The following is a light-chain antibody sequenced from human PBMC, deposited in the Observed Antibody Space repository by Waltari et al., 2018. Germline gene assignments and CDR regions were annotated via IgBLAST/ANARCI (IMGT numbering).Light chain of an antibody. CDR2: WAS. J-gene: IGKJ1*01. CDR3: HQYSTTPWT. CDR1: QSVLYSLNNKNY. Sequence: DIVMTQSPDSLTVSLGERATINCKSSQSVLYSLNNKNYLAWYQQKPGRAPNLLIYWASARESGVPDRFSGSGSGTDFTLTITSLQAEDVAVYYCHQYSTTPWTFGQGTKVEI. V-gene: IGKV4-1*01.